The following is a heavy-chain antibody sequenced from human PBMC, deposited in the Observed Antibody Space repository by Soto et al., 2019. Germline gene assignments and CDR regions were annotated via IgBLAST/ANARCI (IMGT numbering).Heavy chain of an antibody. CDR1: GYTVTTYW. CDR2: IYPGDSDT. Sequence: EVQLVQSGAEVKKSGESLKISCNGSGYTVTTYWLGWVRQLPGKGLEWMGIIYPGDSDTRYSPSFQGQVTISADKSISTAYLQWSSLKASDTAMYYCARQVLERARSYTPNFDYWGQGTLVTVSS. D-gene: IGHD1-26*01. V-gene: IGHV5-51*01. CDR3: ARQVLERARSYTPNFDY. J-gene: IGHJ4*02.